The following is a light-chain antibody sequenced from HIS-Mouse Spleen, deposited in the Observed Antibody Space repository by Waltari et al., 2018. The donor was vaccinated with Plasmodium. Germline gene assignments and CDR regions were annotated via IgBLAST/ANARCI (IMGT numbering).Light chain of an antibody. CDR3: CSYAGSYTLV. V-gene: IGLV2-11*01. CDR2: DVS. J-gene: IGLJ2*01. Sequence: QSALTQPRSVSGSPGQSVPISCTRTSSDVGGYHYVSWYQQHPGKAPKLMIYDVSKRPSGVPDRFSGSKSGNTASLTISGLQAEDEADYYCCSYAGSYTLVFGGGTKLTVL. CDR1: SSDVGGYHY.